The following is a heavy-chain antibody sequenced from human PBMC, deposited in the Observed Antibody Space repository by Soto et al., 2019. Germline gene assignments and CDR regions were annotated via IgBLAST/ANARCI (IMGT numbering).Heavy chain of an antibody. CDR1: GASISSDDW. V-gene: IGHV4-4*02. J-gene: IGHJ4*02. CDR3: ARDFKAPNDAWAFDY. CDR2: ISHSGTA. Sequence: QVRLQESGPGLVMPSGTLSLTCAVSGASISSDDWWNWVRQPPGKGLEWIGEISHSGTAIYNPSLKGRVTVSVGMSQNDFSLKLTSVTAADTAVYYCARDFKAPNDAWAFDYWGQGIVVTVSS. D-gene: IGHD3-16*01.